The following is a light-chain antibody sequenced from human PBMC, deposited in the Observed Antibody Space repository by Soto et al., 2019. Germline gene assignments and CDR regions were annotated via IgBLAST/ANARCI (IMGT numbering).Light chain of an antibody. Sequence: EILMTQSPATLSVSPGERATLSCRASQSVSSNLAWYQQKPGQAPRLLIYGASTRATGIPARFSGSWSGTEFTLTISSLQSEDFAVYYCHQYNNWPPYTFGQGTNLEIK. CDR2: GAS. CDR1: QSVSSN. V-gene: IGKV3-15*01. CDR3: HQYNNWPPYT. J-gene: IGKJ2*01.